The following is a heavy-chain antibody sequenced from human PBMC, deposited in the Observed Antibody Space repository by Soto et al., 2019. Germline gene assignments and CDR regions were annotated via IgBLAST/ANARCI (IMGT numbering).Heavy chain of an antibody. D-gene: IGHD3-10*01. CDR3: AKGGVGDYYGMDV. J-gene: IGHJ6*02. Sequence: GGSLRLSCAASGFTFSSYAMGWVRQAPGKGLEWVSAISGSGGSTYYADSVKGRFTISRDNSKNTLYLQMNSLRAEGTAVYYCAKGGVGDYYGMDVWGQGTTVTVSS. CDR2: ISGSGGST. CDR1: GFTFSSYA. V-gene: IGHV3-23*01.